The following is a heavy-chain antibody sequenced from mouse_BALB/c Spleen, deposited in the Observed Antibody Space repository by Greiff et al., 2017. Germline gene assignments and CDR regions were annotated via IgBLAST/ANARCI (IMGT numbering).Heavy chain of an antibody. CDR1: GYSFTSYW. D-gene: IGHD1-1*01. J-gene: IGHJ4*01. CDR2: IYPGNSDT. Sequence: VQLQQSGTVLARPGASVKMSCKASGYSFTSYWMHWVKQRPGQGLEWIGAIYPGNSDTSYNQKFKGKAKLTAVTSASTAYMELSSLTNEDSAVYYCTRAGELLYYYAMDYWGQGTSVTVSS. V-gene: IGHV1-5*01. CDR3: TRAGELLYYYAMDY.